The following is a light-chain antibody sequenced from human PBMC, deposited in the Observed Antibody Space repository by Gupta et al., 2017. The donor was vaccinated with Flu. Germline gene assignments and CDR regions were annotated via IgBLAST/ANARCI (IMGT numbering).Light chain of an antibody. CDR3: SSYTSVSTFYV. J-gene: IGLJ1*01. V-gene: IGLV2-14*03. CDR1: SSDVGRSNS. Sequence: PASVSGSPGQSITISCSGTSSDVGRSNSVSWYQQHPGKAPKLLIYDVSSRPSGVSGRFSGSKSGNTASLTISGLQAEDETDYYCSSYTSVSTFYVFGTGTKVTVL. CDR2: DVS.